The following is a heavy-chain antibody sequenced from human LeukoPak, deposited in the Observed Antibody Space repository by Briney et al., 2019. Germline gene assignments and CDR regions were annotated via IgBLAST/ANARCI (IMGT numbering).Heavy chain of an antibody. V-gene: IGHV4-34*01. CDR3: ARVTLVVTHVDY. CDR1: GGSISSYY. Sequence: SETLSLTCTVSGGSISSYYWSWIRQPPGKGLEWIGEINHSGSTNYNPSLKSRVTISVDTSKNQFSLKLSSVTAADTAVYYCARVTLVVTHVDYWGQGTLVTVSP. J-gene: IGHJ4*02. D-gene: IGHD2-21*02. CDR2: INHSGST.